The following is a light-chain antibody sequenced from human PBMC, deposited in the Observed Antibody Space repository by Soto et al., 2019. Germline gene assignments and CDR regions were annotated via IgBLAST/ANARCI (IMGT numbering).Light chain of an antibody. Sequence: DIRLTQSPSFLSASVGDRVTITCRASQGISSYLAWYQQKPGKAPKLLIYAASTLQSGVPSRFSGTGSGTEFTLTISSLQPDDFETYYSQQLNRYHRAFGQRTKVDI. CDR3: QQLNRYHRA. V-gene: IGKV1-9*01. CDR2: AAS. CDR1: QGISSY. J-gene: IGKJ1*01.